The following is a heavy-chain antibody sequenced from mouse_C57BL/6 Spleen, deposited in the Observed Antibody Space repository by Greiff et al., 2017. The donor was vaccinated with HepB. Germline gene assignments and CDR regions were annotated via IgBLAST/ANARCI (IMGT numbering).Heavy chain of an antibody. J-gene: IGHJ4*01. CDR1: GFNIKNTY. CDR3: ARRNYAGYYAMDY. CDR2: IDPANGNT. D-gene: IGHD1-1*02. V-gene: IGHV14-3*01. Sequence: VHVKQSVAELVRPGASVKLSCTASGFNIKNTYMHWVKQRPEQGLEWIGRIDPANGNTKYAPKFQGKATITADTSSNTAYLQLSSLTSEDTAIYYCARRNYAGYYAMDYWGQGTSVTVSS.